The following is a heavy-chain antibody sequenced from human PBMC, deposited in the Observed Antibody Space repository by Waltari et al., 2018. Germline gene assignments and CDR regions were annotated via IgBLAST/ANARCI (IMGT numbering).Heavy chain of an antibody. CDR2: VSGDGRST. V-gene: IGHV3-30*18. Sequence: QVQLVESGGGMVQPGRSLRLSCAASGFTFRNYGMHWVRQAPGKGLEWVAVVSGDGRSTYHADSVKGRLTISKDNAKSTMYVQMNSMRPDGTSVYYCTKEGERIGGSYLSFDYWGQGTLVTVSS. CDR3: TKEGERIGGSYLSFDY. J-gene: IGHJ4*02. D-gene: IGHD3-16*01. CDR1: GFTFRNYG.